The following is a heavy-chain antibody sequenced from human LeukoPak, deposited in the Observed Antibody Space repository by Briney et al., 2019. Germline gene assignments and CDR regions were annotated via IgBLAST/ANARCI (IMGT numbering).Heavy chain of an antibody. CDR2: INRDGSTT. CDR1: GFTFSSYW. J-gene: IGHJ4*02. V-gene: IGHV3-74*01. CDR3: ARDGLYGSGSYYNVDLDY. Sequence: GGSLRLSCAASGFTFSSYWMHWVRQAPGKGLVWVSRINRDGSTTNYADSVKGRFTMSRDNAKNTLYLQMNSLRGEDTAVYYCARDGLYGSGSYYNVDLDYWGQGTLATVSS. D-gene: IGHD3-10*01.